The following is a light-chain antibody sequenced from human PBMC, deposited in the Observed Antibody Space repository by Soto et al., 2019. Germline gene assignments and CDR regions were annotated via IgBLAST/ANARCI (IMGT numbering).Light chain of an antibody. Sequence: QSALTQPRSVSGSPEQSVTISCTGTSSDVGVSRSVSWYQQHPGKAPKLIISDVTKLPSGVPYRFSGSKSGNTASLTISGLQAADEADYYCCSYEGRFFFGTGTKLTVL. V-gene: IGLV2-11*01. CDR3: CSYEGRFF. J-gene: IGLJ1*01. CDR2: DVT. CDR1: SSDVGVSRS.